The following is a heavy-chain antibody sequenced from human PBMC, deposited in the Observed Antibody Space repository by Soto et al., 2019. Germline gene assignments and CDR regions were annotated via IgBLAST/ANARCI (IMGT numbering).Heavy chain of an antibody. CDR3: ARYRINWLDP. D-gene: IGHD2-15*01. Sequence: SETLSLTCAVYGGSFSGYYWSWIRQPPGMGLEWIGEINHSGSTNYNPSLKSRVTISVDTSKKQFSLKLNSVTAADSAVYYCARYRINWLDPWGQGALVTVSS. V-gene: IGHV4-34*01. J-gene: IGHJ5*02. CDR2: INHSGST. CDR1: GGSFSGYY.